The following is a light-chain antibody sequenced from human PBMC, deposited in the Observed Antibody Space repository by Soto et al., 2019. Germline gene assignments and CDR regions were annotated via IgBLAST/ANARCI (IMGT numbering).Light chain of an antibody. CDR1: QSIGEY. J-gene: IGKJ2*01. CDR3: QQSYSTPYT. Sequence: DIQMTQSPSSLSASVGDRVTITCRASQSIGEYVNWYQQKPGKAPNLLIYAASILQNGVPSRFSGSGSETDFTLTIGSVQREDCATYYCQQSYSTPYTFGQGTKLE. CDR2: AAS. V-gene: IGKV1-39*01.